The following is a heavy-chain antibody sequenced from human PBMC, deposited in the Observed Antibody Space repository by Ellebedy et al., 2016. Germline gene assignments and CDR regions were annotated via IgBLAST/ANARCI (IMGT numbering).Heavy chain of an antibody. Sequence: ASVKVSCKASGYTFTTYPINWVRQAPGQGLEWMGWINTNTGNPTYAQGFTGRFVFSLDTSVSTAFLQISSLKAEDTAVYYCARAEYGSGSCTFDYWGQGTLVTVSS. CDR2: INTNTGNP. D-gene: IGHD3-10*01. CDR3: ARAEYGSGSCTFDY. J-gene: IGHJ4*02. V-gene: IGHV7-4-1*02. CDR1: GYTFTTYP.